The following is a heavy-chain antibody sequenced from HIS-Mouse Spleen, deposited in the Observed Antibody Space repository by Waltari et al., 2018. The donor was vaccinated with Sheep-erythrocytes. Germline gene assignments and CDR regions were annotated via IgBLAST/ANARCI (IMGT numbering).Heavy chain of an antibody. Sequence: QLQLQESGPGLVKPSETLSLTCTVSGGSISSSSYYWGWIRQPPGKGLAWIGSIYYSGSTSYNPSLKSRVTISVDTSKNQFSLKLSSVTAADTAVYYCARHKDTAMVHFDYWGQGTLVTVSS. D-gene: IGHD5-18*01. J-gene: IGHJ4*02. V-gene: IGHV4-39*01. CDR3: ARHKDTAMVHFDY. CDR1: GGSISSSSYY. CDR2: IYYSGST.